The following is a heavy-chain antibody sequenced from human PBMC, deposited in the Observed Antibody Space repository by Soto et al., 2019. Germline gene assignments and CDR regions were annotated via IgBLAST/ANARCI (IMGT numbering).Heavy chain of an antibody. V-gene: IGHV3-15*07. Sequence: EVQLVESGGGLVKPGESLRLSCAASGFTFTNAWMNWVRQAPGKGLEWVGRIRSKTDGGTPDCAAPVKGRFTISRDDSKNTLYVQMNSLKTEDTAIYYCTTEKGYWGQGTLVTVSS. CDR2: IRSKTDGGTP. J-gene: IGHJ4*02. CDR3: TTEKGY. CDR1: GFTFTNAW.